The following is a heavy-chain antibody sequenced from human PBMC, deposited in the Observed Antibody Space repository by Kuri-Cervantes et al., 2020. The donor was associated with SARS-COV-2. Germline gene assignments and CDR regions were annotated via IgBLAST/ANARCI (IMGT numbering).Heavy chain of an antibody. J-gene: IGHJ6*04. V-gene: IGHV4-39*07. CDR3: SRPGGFLDV. Sequence: SETLSLTCTVSGGSISSSSYYWVWIRQTPGKGLVWIGSIDYSGDTYYNPSLHIRVTISVDTSKNQFSLKLSSVTAADTAVYYCSRPGGFLDVWGKGTTVTVSS. CDR2: IDYSGDT. CDR1: GGSISSSSYY. D-gene: IGHD4-23*01.